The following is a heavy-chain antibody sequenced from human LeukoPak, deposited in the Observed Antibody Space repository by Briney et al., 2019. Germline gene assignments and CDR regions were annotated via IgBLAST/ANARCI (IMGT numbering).Heavy chain of an antibody. Sequence: GGSLRLSCAASGFTFSDTWMHWVRQAPGEGLVWVSRIRSDGSDTRYAESVKGRFTISRDNAKNSLYLQMNSLRAEDTAVYYCARRAGAYSHPYDYWGQGTLVTVSS. J-gene: IGHJ4*02. D-gene: IGHD4/OR15-4a*01. CDR2: IRSDGSDT. V-gene: IGHV3-74*01. CDR1: GFTFSDTW. CDR3: ARRAGAYSHPYDY.